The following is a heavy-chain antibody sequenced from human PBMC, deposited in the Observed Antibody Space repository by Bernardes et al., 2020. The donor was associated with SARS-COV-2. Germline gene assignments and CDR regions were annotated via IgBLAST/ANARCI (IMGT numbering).Heavy chain of an antibody. Sequence: ASVNVSCKASGYSFSDYYIHWVRQASGHGPNGMGWINPNSGVTHNAENFQGRVTVTGDTSISTAYMEIYGLKSDDTAVYYCARGWGYCTSTSCARYGLGVWGQGTTVTVSS. D-gene: IGHD2-2*01. CDR1: GYSFSDYY. CDR2: INPNSGVT. V-gene: IGHV1-2*02. J-gene: IGHJ6*02. CDR3: ARGWGYCTSTSCARYGLGV.